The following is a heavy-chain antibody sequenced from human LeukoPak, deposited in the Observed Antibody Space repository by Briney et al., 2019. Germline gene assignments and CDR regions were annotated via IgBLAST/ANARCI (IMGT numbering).Heavy chain of an antibody. CDR3: ARRNYDYVWGTLTSFDP. D-gene: IGHD3-16*01. Sequence: SETLSPTCAVYGGSFSGYYWSWIRQPPGKGLEWIGEINHSGSTNYNPSLKSRVTISVDTSKNQFSLKLSSVTAADTAVYYCARRNYDYVWGTLTSFDPWGQGTLVTVSS. CDR1: GGSFSGYY. CDR2: INHSGST. V-gene: IGHV4-34*01. J-gene: IGHJ5*02.